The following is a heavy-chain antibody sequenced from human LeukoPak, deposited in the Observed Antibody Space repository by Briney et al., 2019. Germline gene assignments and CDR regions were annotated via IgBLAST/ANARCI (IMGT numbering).Heavy chain of an antibody. CDR3: ARGPIYDILTGYLDY. CDR1: GFTFSSYG. Sequence: PGRSLRLSCAASGFTFSSYGMHWVRQAPGKGLEWVAVIWYDGSNKYYADSVKGRFTISRDNSKNTLYLQMNSLRAEDTAVYYCARGPIYDILTGYLDYWGQGTLVTVSS. D-gene: IGHD3-9*01. V-gene: IGHV3-33*01. J-gene: IGHJ4*02. CDR2: IWYDGSNK.